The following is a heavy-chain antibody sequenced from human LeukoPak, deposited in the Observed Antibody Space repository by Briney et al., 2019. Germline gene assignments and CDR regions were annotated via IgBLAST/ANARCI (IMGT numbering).Heavy chain of an antibody. D-gene: IGHD6-13*01. Sequence: GGSLRLSCAASGFTFSSPWMSWVRQAPGNGLEWVATIKADGSGAYYVDSVKGRFTSSRDKAKNSLYLQMNSLRAEGTAVYFCARYTRPIDYWGQGTLVTVSS. V-gene: IGHV3-7*03. J-gene: IGHJ4*02. CDR3: ARYTRPIDY. CDR1: GFTFSSPW. CDR2: IKADGSGA.